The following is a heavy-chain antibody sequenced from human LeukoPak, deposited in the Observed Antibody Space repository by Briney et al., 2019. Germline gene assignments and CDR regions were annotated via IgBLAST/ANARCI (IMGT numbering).Heavy chain of an antibody. CDR3: ARQSRVGIAAAVDY. V-gene: IGHV4-39*07. J-gene: IGHJ4*02. CDR2: IYYSGST. CDR1: GGSISRGGYH. D-gene: IGHD6-13*01. Sequence: SETLSLTCTVSGGSISRGGYHWSWIRQPPGKGLEWIGSIYYSGSTYYNPSLKSRVTISVDTSKNQFSLKLSSVTAADTAVYYCARQSRVGIAAAVDYWGQGTLVTVSS.